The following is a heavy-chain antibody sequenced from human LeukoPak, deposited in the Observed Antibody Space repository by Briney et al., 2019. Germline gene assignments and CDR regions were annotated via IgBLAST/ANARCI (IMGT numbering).Heavy chain of an antibody. D-gene: IGHD3-22*01. J-gene: IGHJ4*02. CDR2: ISGSGGNT. CDR1: GGSFTGYY. Sequence: ETLSLTCAVYGGSFTGYYWSWIRQSPGKGLEWVSSISGSGGNTYYADSVKGRFTISRDNSKNTLYLQMNSLKAEDTAVYYCAKEGEGHITMKALLTRDLDYWGQGTLVTVSS. CDR3: AKEGEGHITMKALLTRDLDY. V-gene: IGHV3-23*01.